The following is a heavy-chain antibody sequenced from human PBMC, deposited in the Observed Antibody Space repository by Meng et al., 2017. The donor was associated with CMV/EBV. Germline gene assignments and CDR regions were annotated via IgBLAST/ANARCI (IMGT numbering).Heavy chain of an antibody. CDR1: GFTFSSYA. V-gene: IGHV3-23*01. CDR2: ISASGGST. CDR3: AKGGVYSSSWGDP. Sequence: GESLKISCAASGFTFSSYAMSWVRQAPGKGLEWVSAISASGGSTYYADSVKGRFTISRDNSKNTLYLQMNSLRAEDTAVYYCAKGGVYSSSWGDPWGQGTLVTVSS. J-gene: IGHJ5*02. D-gene: IGHD4-11*01.